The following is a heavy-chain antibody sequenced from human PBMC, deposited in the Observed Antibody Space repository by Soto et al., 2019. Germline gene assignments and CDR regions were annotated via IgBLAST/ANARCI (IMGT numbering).Heavy chain of an antibody. J-gene: IGHJ5*02. CDR2: IYHSGST. CDR3: ARVVPPLVYAKVSRWFDP. CDR1: SGSISSSNW. V-gene: IGHV4-4*02. Sequence: SETLSLTCAVSSGSISSSNWWSWVRQPPGKGLEWIGEIYHSGSTNYNPSLKSRVTISVDKSENQFSLKLSSVTAADTAVYYCARVVPPLVYAKVSRWFDPWGQGTLVTVSS. D-gene: IGHD2-8*01.